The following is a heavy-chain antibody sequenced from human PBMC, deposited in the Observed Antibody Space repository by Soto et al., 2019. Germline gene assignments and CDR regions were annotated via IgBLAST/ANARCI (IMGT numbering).Heavy chain of an antibody. D-gene: IGHD2-21*02. J-gene: IGHJ3*02. CDR2: ISSSSSYI. CDR1: GFTFSSYS. Sequence: EVQLVESGGGLVKPGGSLRLSCAASGFTFSSYSMNWVRQAPGKGLEWVSSISSSSSYIYYADSVKGRFTISRDNAKNSLYLQMNSLRAEDTAVYYCARETRRRGIVVVTRPRSAFDIWGQGTMVTVSS. CDR3: ARETRRRGIVVVTRPRSAFDI. V-gene: IGHV3-21*01.